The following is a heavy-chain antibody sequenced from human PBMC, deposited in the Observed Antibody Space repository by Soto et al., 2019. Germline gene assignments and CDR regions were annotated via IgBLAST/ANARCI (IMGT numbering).Heavy chain of an antibody. J-gene: IGHJ4*02. D-gene: IGHD3-16*01. Sequence: QVQLVQSGAEVKKPGASVKVSCKASGYTFTSQNMHWVRQAPGQGLEWVGVINPSLGTTTYAQKFQGTVTTPRDTSTTTVYVEVSSLSSDDTCVDDCTSTLGARFDYWGQGTLVTVSS. CDR2: INPSLGTT. CDR1: GYTFTSQN. V-gene: IGHV1-46*03. CDR3: TSTLGARFDY.